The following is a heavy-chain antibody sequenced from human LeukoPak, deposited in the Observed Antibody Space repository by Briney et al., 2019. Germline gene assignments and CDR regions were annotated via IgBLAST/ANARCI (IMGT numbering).Heavy chain of an antibody. Sequence: GRSLRLSCAASGFTFSSYGMHWVRQAPGKGLEWVAVISYDGSNKYYADSVKGRFTISRDNSKNTLYLQMNSLRAEDTAVYYCAKDGDSYGPGDYWGQGTLVTVPS. CDR3: AKDGDSYGPGDY. CDR2: ISYDGSNK. J-gene: IGHJ4*02. V-gene: IGHV3-30*18. D-gene: IGHD5-18*01. CDR1: GFTFSSYG.